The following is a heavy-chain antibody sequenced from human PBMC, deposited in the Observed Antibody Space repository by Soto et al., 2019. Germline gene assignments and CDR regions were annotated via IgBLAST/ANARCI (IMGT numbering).Heavy chain of an antibody. V-gene: IGHV4-30-4*08. D-gene: IGHD3-16*02. CDR1: GGSISSGGYY. Sequence: QVQLQESGPGLVKPSQTLSLTCTVSGGSISSGGYYWSWIRQHPGKGLEWIGYIYYSGNTYYNPSLKSRLTISGDTSKNQFSLRLSSVTAADTAVYYCVRTNYDYVWGSYRFDFWGQGTLVTVSS. CDR3: VRTNYDYVWGSYRFDF. J-gene: IGHJ4*02. CDR2: IYYSGNT.